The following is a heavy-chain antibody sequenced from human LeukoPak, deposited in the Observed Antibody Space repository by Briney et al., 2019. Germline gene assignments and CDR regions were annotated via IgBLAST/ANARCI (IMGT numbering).Heavy chain of an antibody. CDR1: GYTFTSYD. CDR2: MNPNSGNT. D-gene: IGHD3-22*01. V-gene: IGHV1-8*01. CDR3: ARGYYDSSGYFHDAFDI. Sequence: ASVKVSCKAFGYTFTSYDINWVRQATGQGLEWMGWMNPNSGNTGYAQKFQGRVTMTRNTSISAAYMELSSLRSEDTAVYYCARGYYDSSGYFHDAFDIWGQGTMVTVSS. J-gene: IGHJ3*02.